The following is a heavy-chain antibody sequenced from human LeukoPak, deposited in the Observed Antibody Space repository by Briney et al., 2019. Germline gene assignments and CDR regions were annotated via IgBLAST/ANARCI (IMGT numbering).Heavy chain of an antibody. CDR1: GYTFTGYY. V-gene: IGHV1-2*02. D-gene: IGHD2-2*02. J-gene: IGHJ3*02. CDR3: ARLSPGYCSSTSCYTGAFDI. CDR2: INPNSGGT. Sequence: ASVKVSCKASGYTFTGYYMHWVRQAPGQGLEWRGWINPNSGGTNYAQKFQGRVTMTRDTSISTAYMELSRLRSDDTAVYYCARLSPGYCSSTSCYTGAFDIWGQGTMVTVSS.